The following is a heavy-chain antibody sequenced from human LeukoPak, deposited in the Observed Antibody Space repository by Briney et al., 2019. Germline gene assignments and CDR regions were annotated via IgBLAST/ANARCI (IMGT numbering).Heavy chain of an antibody. V-gene: IGHV4-39*01. CDR1: GGSISSSSYY. D-gene: IGHD4-17*01. J-gene: IGHJ4*02. CDR3: ASPKMTTVTLFDY. Sequence: SETLSLTCTVSGGSISSSSYYWGWIRQPPGKGLEWIGSIYYSGSTYYNPSLKSRVTIPVDTSKNQFSLKLSSVTAADTAVYYCASPKMTTVTLFDYWGQGTLVTVSS. CDR2: IYYSGST.